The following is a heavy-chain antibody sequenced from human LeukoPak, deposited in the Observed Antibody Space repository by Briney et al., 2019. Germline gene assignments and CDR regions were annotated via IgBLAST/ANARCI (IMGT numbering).Heavy chain of an antibody. CDR1: GWSFSGYY. D-gene: IGHD6-13*01. V-gene: IGHV4-34*01. Sequence: SETLSLTSAVYGWSFSGYYWSWIRQPPGRGLEWVGESNHSGSTNYSPSLKSRVTISVDTSKNQFSLKLSSVTAADTAVYYCARLYRYSSSWYGPYNWFDPWGQGTLVTVSS. J-gene: IGHJ5*02. CDR2: SNHSGST. CDR3: ARLYRYSSSWYGPYNWFDP.